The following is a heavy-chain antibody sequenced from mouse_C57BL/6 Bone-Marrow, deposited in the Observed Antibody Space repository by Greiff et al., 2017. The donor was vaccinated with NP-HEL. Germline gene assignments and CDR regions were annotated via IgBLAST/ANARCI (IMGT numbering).Heavy chain of an antibody. Sequence: EVKLVESGGGLVQPGGSMKLSCVASGFTFSNYWMNWVRQSPEKGLEWVAQIRLKSDNYATHYAESVKGRFTISRDDSKSSVYLQMNNLMAEDTGMYYCTEDGNYRYYAMDYWGQGTSVTVSS. J-gene: IGHJ4*01. CDR2: IRLKSDNYAT. CDR1: GFTFSNYW. V-gene: IGHV6-3*01. D-gene: IGHD2-1*01. CDR3: TEDGNYRYYAMDY.